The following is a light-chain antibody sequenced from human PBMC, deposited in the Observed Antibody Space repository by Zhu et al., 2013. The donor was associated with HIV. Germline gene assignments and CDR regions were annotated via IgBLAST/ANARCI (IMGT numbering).Light chain of an antibody. CDR3: QQSYSTLALS. V-gene: IGKV1-39*01. J-gene: IGKJ4*01. CDR2: AAS. CDR1: QSISTL. Sequence: DIQMTQSPSSLSASVGDRVTITCRASQSISTLLNWYQQKPGKAPKVLIYAASSLQSGVPSRFSGSGSGTNFNLTISSLQPEDFATYYCQQSYSTLALSFGGGTKVEIK.